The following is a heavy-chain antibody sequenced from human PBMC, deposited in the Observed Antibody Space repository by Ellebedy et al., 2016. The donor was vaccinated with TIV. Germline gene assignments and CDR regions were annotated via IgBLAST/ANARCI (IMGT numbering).Heavy chain of an antibody. J-gene: IGHJ6*02. Sequence: GESLKISCAASGFTFSSYWMSWVRQAPGKGPEWVADIKQDGSEKWYVDSVKGRFTISRDNAKNSLYLQMNSLRAEDTAVYYCARDPDRGSYYRDDYGMDVWGQGTTVTVSS. V-gene: IGHV3-7*01. CDR1: GFTFSSYW. CDR2: IKQDGSEK. D-gene: IGHD1-26*01. CDR3: ARDPDRGSYYRDDYGMDV.